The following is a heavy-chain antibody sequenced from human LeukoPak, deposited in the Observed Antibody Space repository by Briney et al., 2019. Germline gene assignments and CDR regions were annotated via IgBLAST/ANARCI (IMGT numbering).Heavy chain of an antibody. J-gene: IGHJ6*03. V-gene: IGHV3-48*03. Sequence: GGSLRLSCAASGFTFSSYEMNWVRQAPGKGLEWVSYISSSGSTIYYADSVKGRFTISRDNAKNSLYLQMNSLRAEDTAVYYCARDGLGDYYYYMDVWGKGTTVTISS. CDR1: GFTFSSYE. CDR2: ISSSGSTI. CDR3: ARDGLGDYYYYMDV. D-gene: IGHD3-3*01.